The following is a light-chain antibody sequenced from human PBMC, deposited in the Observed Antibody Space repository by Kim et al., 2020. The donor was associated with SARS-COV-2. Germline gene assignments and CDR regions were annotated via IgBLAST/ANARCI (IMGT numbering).Light chain of an antibody. Sequence: SPGERATLSCRGRQSVNSNYSSGYQQKPGQAPRLLIYGACSRATGIPDRCSGSVAGTDFTLSITRVEPEDFVVYHCQQYATSPRAFGQRTKVDIK. CDR3: QQYATSPRA. V-gene: IGKV3-20*01. CDR1: QSVNSNY. J-gene: IGKJ1*01. CDR2: GAC.